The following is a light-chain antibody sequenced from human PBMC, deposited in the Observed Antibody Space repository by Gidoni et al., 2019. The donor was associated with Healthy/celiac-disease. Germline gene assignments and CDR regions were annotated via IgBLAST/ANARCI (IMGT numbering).Light chain of an antibody. CDR3: SSHTSSSPWV. V-gene: IGLV2-14*01. CDR2: DVR. Sequence: QSALTQPASVSGSPGQSITISCTGTSSDVGGYNYVSWYQQHPGKAPKLMIYDVRNRPSGVSNRFSGSKSGNTASLTISGLQAEDEADYYCSSHTSSSPWVFGGGTKLTVL. J-gene: IGLJ3*02. CDR1: SSDVGGYNY.